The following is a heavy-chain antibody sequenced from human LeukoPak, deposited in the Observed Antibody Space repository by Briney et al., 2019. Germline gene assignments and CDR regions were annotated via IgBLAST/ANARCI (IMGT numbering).Heavy chain of an antibody. J-gene: IGHJ3*02. CDR1: GGSFSGYY. CDR2: INHSGST. CDR3: ARAHGRGNDAFDI. D-gene: IGHD5-12*01. Sequence: SETLSLTCAVYGGSFSGYYWSWIRQPPGKGLEGIGEINHSGSTNYNPSLKSRVTISVDTSKNQFSLKLSSVTAADTAVYYCARAHGRGNDAFDIWGQGTMVTVSS. V-gene: IGHV4-34*01.